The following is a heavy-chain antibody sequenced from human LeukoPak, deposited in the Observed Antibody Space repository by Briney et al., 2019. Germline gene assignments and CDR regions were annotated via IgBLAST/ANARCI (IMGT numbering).Heavy chain of an antibody. CDR2: IYYSGST. CDR3: ARSIIEAAGYNWFDP. J-gene: IGHJ5*02. CDR1: GGSISSYY. Sequence: SETLSLTCTVSGGSISSYYWSWIRQPPGKGLEWIGYIYYSGSTNYNPSLKSRVTISVDTSKNQFSLKLSSVTAADTAVYYCARSIIEAAGYNWFDPWGQGTLVTVSS. V-gene: IGHV4-59*08. D-gene: IGHD6-13*01.